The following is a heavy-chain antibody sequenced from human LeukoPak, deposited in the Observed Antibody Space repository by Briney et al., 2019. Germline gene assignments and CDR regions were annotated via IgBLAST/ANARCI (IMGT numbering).Heavy chain of an antibody. CDR2: IYYSGST. V-gene: IGHV4-39*01. D-gene: IGHD4-11*01. J-gene: IGHJ6*03. CDR1: GGSLSSSSYY. Sequence: PSETLSLTCTVSGGSLSSSSYYWGWIRHPPGKGLEWIVSIYYSGSTYYNPSLKSRVTISVDTSKNQFSLKLSSVTAADAAVYYCARQSMTVTTRYYYYYYIDVWGKGNTVTVSS. CDR3: ARQSMTVTTRYYYYYYIDV.